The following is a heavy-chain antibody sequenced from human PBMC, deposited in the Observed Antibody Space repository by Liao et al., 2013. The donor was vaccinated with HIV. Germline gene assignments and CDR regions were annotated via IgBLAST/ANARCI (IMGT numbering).Heavy chain of an antibody. V-gene: IGHV4-39*07. CDR1: GGAVTGGAHL. J-gene: IGHJ4*02. CDR2: VYHGGST. Sequence: QLSLQESGPGLAKPSETLSLTCAVSGGAVTGGAHLWGWIRQSPGKGLEWIGHVYHGGSTYYTPSLRGRVSISVDPSKNDVSLTLRSVTAADTAVYYCVRDRLLGLYYLDHWGQGTLVTASS. D-gene: IGHD6-25*01. CDR3: VRDRLLGLYYLDH.